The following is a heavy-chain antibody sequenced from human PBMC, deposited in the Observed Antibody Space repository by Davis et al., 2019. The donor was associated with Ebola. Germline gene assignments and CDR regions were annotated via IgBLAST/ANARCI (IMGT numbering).Heavy chain of an antibody. D-gene: IGHD5-18*01. CDR1: GFTFTDYY. J-gene: IGHJ4*02. CDR2: MSGDHLYT. V-gene: IGHV3-11*06. Sequence: SLKISCEASGFTFTDYYMTWIRQAPGKGLEWVSYMSGDHLYTNYADSVRGRFTISRDDAKNTLYLQMNSLRAEDTAVYYCARQGYSYGLFAYWGQGTLVTVSS. CDR3: ARQGYSYGLFAY.